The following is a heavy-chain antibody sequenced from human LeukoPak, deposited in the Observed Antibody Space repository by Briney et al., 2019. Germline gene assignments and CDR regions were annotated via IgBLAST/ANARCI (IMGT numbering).Heavy chain of an antibody. Sequence: SETLSLTCTVSGGSISSHHWSWIRQPPGKGLEWIGYIYDSGSTNYNPSLKSRVTISVDTSKNQFSLKLSSVTAADTAVYFCARVIGYSGYEFDYWGQGTLVSVSS. CDR3: ARVIGYSGYEFDY. D-gene: IGHD5-12*01. CDR1: GGSISSHH. J-gene: IGHJ4*02. V-gene: IGHV4-59*11. CDR2: IYDSGST.